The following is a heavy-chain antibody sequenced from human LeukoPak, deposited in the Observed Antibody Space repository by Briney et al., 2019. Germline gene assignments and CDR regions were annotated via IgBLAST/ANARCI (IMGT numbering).Heavy chain of an antibody. D-gene: IGHD3-22*01. V-gene: IGHV3-21*01. CDR1: GFTFSSYS. Sequence: GGSLRLSCAASGFTFSSYSMNWVRQAPGKGLEGVSSISSSSSYIYYADSVKGRFTISRDNAKNSLYLQMNSLRAEDTAVYYCARESWDYYDSSLFDPWGQGTLVTVSS. CDR3: ARESWDYYDSSLFDP. CDR2: ISSSSSYI. J-gene: IGHJ5*02.